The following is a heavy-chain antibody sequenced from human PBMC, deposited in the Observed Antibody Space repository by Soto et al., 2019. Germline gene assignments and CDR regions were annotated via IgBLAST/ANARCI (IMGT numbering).Heavy chain of an antibody. V-gene: IGHV4-59*12. Sequence: SETLSLTCTVSGGSISSYYWSWIRQPPGKGLEWIGYIYYSGSTNYNPSLKSRVTISVDTSKNQFSLKLSSVTAADTAVYYCARDYGYRYFDYWGQGTLVTVSS. J-gene: IGHJ4*02. D-gene: IGHD5-18*01. CDR3: ARDYGYRYFDY. CDR1: GGSISSYY. CDR2: IYYSGST.